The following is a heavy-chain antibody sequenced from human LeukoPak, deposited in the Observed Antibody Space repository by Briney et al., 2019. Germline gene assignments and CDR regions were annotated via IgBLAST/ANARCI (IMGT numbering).Heavy chain of an antibody. CDR1: GYSISRGYY. J-gene: IGHJ4*02. CDR3: ARAGWIITSGIDY. D-gene: IGHD1-20*01. CDR2: IYHIGST. Sequence: SETLSLTCGVSGYSISRGYYWAWIRQPPGKGLEWIGTIYHIGSTYYNPSLESRVTTSVDTSKNEFSLNLNSVTAADTAVYYCARAGWIITSGIDYWGQGALVTVSS. V-gene: IGHV4-38-2*01.